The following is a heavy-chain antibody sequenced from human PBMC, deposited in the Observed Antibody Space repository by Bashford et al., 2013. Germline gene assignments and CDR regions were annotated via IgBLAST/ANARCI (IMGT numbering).Heavy chain of an antibody. D-gene: IGHD6-13*01. J-gene: IGHJ5*02. CDR3: TRDHRAERIAAYWFDP. Sequence: SETLSLTCTVSGVSVGRDADFWGWIRQSPGKGLEWIGTIYDTGSANYNPSLQSRVTISIDTSKNQFSLKLTSVTAADTAVYFCTRDHRAERIAAYWFDPGAREPWSPSP. V-gene: IGHV4-61*08. CDR1: GVSVGRDADF. CDR2: IYDTGSA.